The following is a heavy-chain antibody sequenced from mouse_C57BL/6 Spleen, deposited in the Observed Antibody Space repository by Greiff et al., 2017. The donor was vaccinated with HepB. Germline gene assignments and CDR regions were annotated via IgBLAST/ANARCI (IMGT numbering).Heavy chain of an antibody. CDR1: GFNIKDDY. J-gene: IGHJ4*01. V-gene: IGHV14-4*01. CDR2: IDPENGDT. CDR3: TTPLCITTNYYAMDY. D-gene: IGHD1-1*01. Sequence: VQLQQSGAELVRPGASVKLSCTASGFNIKDDYMHWVKQRPEQGLEWIGWIDPENGDTEYASKFQGKATITADTSSNTAYLQLSSLTSEDTAVYYCTTPLCITTNYYAMDYWGQGTSVTVSS.